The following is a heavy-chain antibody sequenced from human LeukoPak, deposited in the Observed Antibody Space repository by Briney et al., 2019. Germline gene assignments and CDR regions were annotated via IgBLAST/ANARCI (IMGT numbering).Heavy chain of an antibody. V-gene: IGHV3-74*01. J-gene: IGHJ6*02. CDR1: GFTFSDYW. CDR2: INSDGSST. CDR3: ARETGSGYGMDV. D-gene: IGHD3-10*01. Sequence: GGSLRLSCAASGFTFSDYWIHWVRHAPGKGLVWVSRINSDGSSTSYADSVKGRFTISRDNAKNTLCLQMNSLRAEDTAVYYCARETGSGYGMDVWGQGTTVTVSS.